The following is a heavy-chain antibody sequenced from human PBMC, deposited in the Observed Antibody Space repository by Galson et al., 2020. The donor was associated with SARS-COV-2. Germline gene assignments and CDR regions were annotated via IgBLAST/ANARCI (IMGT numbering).Heavy chain of an antibody. CDR2: IIPIFGAA. Sequence: SVKVTCKASGGTFNSYAITWVSQPPAQELERMGGIIPIFGAASYAQKFQGRVTITADESTSTAYMELSSLRSEDTAVYYCARGRTYYYGSGTYYSNYYFYGMDVWGQGTTVTVSS. CDR3: ARGRTYYYGSGTYYSNYYFYGMDV. D-gene: IGHD3-10*01. V-gene: IGHV1-69*13. CDR1: GGTFNSYA. J-gene: IGHJ6*02.